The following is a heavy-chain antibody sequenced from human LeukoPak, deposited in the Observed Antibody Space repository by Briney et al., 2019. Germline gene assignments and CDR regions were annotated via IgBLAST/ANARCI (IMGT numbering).Heavy chain of an antibody. J-gene: IGHJ4*02. D-gene: IGHD3-10*02. Sequence: SETLSLTCTVSGGSVSGYYWSWIRQPPGWGLEWIGYIYHTGHTHYNASLKGRVTMSMDTSQSQISLRMSSMTAADTAVYYCTRQPFMSPFDYWGQGTLVTVSS. CDR2: IYHTGHT. CDR3: TRQPFMSPFDY. V-gene: IGHV4-59*08. CDR1: GGSVSGYY.